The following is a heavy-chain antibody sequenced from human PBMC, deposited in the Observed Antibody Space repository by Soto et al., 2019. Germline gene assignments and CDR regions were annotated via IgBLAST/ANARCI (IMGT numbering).Heavy chain of an antibody. Sequence: VASVKVSCKASGFSFTSSAVQWVRQARGQRLEWIGWIVVGSGNTNYAQKFQERVTITRDMSTSTAYMELSSLRSEDTAVYYCAADLDHYYDSSGYPYWGQGTLVTVSS. D-gene: IGHD3-22*01. J-gene: IGHJ4*02. CDR3: AADLDHYYDSSGYPY. CDR1: GFSFTSSA. V-gene: IGHV1-58*01. CDR2: IVVGSGNT.